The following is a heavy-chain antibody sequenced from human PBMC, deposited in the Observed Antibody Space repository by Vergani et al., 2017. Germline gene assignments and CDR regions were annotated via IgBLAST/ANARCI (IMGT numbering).Heavy chain of an antibody. V-gene: IGHV4-34*11. CDR2: IYYSGST. J-gene: IGHJ6*02. D-gene: IGHD6-6*01. Sequence: QVQLQQWGAGLLKPSETLSLTCAVYGGSFSGYYWSWIRQPPGKGLEWIGYIYYSGSTNYNPSLKSRVTISVDTSKNQFSLKLSSVTAADTAVYYCARDLGSSYGRDVWGQGTTVTVSS. CDR3: ARDLGSSYGRDV. CDR1: GGSFSGYY.